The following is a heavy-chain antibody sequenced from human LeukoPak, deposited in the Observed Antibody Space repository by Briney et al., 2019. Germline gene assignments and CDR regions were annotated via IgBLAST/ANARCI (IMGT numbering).Heavy chain of an antibody. CDR1: GFTFNSYE. CDR3: AKRHSTAWYYLDY. CDR2: ISSDGNNK. D-gene: IGHD6-13*01. V-gene: IGHV3-30*18. Sequence: PGGSLRLSCVGSGFTFNSYEMNWVRQAPGKGLEWVAVISSDGNNKYYGDSVKGRFTISRDNSKNTLYLQMNSLRGEDTALYYCAKRHSTAWYYLDYWGRGTLVTVSS. J-gene: IGHJ4*02.